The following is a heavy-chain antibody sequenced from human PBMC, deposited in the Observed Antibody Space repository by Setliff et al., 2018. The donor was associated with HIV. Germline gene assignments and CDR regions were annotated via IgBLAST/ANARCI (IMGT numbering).Heavy chain of an antibody. CDR3: ARLGYSIDLRRLDY. Sequence: PSETLSLTCTVSGGSISNKTHYWGWIRQPPGRGLEWIGSIYYSGSTYYNPPLKSRLTISIDTSKKQFSLKLNSVTATDTALYYCARLGYSIDLRRLDYWGQGAQVTAPQ. V-gene: IGHV4-39*01. J-gene: IGHJ4*02. D-gene: IGHD6-13*01. CDR1: GGSISNKTHY. CDR2: IYYSGST.